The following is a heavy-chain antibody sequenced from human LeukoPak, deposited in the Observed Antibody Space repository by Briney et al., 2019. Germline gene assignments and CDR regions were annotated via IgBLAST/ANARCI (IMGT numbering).Heavy chain of an antibody. J-gene: IGHJ4*02. D-gene: IGHD5/OR15-5a*01. CDR2: ISGSGGST. V-gene: IGHV3-23*01. CDR3: AKVYAELRAQHCDY. CDR1: GFTFSSFA. Sequence: PGGSLRLSCAASGFTFSSFAMSWVRQAPRKGLEWVSTISGSGGSTFYADSVKGRFTISRDNSKHTLYLQMDSLRAEDTAVYYCAKVYAELRAQHCDYWGQGTLASVSS.